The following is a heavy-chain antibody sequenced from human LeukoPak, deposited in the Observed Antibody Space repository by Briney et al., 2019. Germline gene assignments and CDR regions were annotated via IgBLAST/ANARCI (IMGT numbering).Heavy chain of an antibody. CDR1: GGSFSGYY. V-gene: IGHV4-34*01. J-gene: IGHJ6*02. CDR3: ARGRGYSYGYIYYGMDV. CDR2: IDHSGST. Sequence: SETLSLTCGVYGGSFSGYYWSWIRQPPGKGLEWIGEIDHSGSTNYNPSLKSRVIISVDTSKNQFSLKLSSVTAADTAVYYCARGRGYSYGYIYYGMDVWGQGTTVTVSS. D-gene: IGHD5-18*01.